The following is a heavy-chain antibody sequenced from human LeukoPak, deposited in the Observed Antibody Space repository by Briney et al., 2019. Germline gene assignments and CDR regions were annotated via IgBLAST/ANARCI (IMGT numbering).Heavy chain of an antibody. J-gene: IGHJ4*02. CDR1: GGSISSYY. Sequence: SETQSLTCTVSGGSISSYYWSWIRQPPGKGLEWIGYIYYSGSTNYNPSLKSRVTISVDTSKNQFTLKLNSVTAADTAVYYCARDYDSSGYYWSWGQGTLVTVSS. CDR3: ARDYDSSGYYWS. V-gene: IGHV4-59*01. CDR2: IYYSGST. D-gene: IGHD3-22*01.